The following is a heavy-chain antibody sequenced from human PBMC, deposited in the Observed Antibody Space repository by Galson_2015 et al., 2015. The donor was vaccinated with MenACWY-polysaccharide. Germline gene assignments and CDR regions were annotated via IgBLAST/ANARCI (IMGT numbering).Heavy chain of an antibody. J-gene: IGHJ3*02. V-gene: IGHV3-23*01. Sequence: SLRLSCAGSGFTFSSCAMSWVRQAPGKGLEWVSGISGSGGTTYYADSVKGRFTISRDNSKNTLDLQMNRLRAEDTAVYYCAKRMTALGAFDIWGHGTMVTVSS. D-gene: IGHD3-16*01. CDR2: ISGSGGTT. CDR1: GFTFSSCA. CDR3: AKRMTALGAFDI.